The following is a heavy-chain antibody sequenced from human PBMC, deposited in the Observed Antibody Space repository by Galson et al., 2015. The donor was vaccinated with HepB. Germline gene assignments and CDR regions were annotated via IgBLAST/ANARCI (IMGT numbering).Heavy chain of an antibody. D-gene: IGHD2-21*01. CDR2: ISGSGGST. V-gene: IGHV3-23*01. Sequence: SLRLSCAASGFTFSSYAMSWVRQAPGKGLEWVSAISGSGGSTYYADSVKGRFTISRDNSKNTLYLQMNSLRAEDTAVYYCAKDLFVSIAYYYYYMDVWGKGTTVTVSS. CDR1: GFTFSSYA. CDR3: AKDLFVSIAYYYYYMDV. J-gene: IGHJ6*03.